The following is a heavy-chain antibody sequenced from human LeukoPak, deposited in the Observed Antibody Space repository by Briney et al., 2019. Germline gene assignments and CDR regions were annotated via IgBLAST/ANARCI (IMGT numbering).Heavy chain of an antibody. Sequence: PSETLSLTCTVSGGSISNYYWSWIRQPPGKGLEWIGYIYNGGNTDYNPFLKSRVTISVDTSKNQFSLKLNSVTAADTAVYYCARDREFGYWGQGTLVTVPS. D-gene: IGHD3-10*01. V-gene: IGHV4-59*01. CDR2: IYNGGNT. CDR3: ARDREFGY. CDR1: GGSISNYY. J-gene: IGHJ4*02.